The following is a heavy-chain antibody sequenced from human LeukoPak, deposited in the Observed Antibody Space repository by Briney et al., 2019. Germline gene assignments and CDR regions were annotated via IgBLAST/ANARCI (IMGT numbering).Heavy chain of an antibody. CDR3: ARSGYYKSMGYYYYYYMDV. Sequence: ASVKVSCKASGYTFSNYGISWVRQAPGQGLEWMGGIISMFGTANYAQKFQGRVTITTDESASTAYMELSSLRSEDTAVYYCARSGYYKSMGYYYYYYMDVWGKGTTVTVSS. CDR1: GYTFSNYG. D-gene: IGHD3-3*01. CDR2: IISMFGTA. V-gene: IGHV1-69*05. J-gene: IGHJ6*03.